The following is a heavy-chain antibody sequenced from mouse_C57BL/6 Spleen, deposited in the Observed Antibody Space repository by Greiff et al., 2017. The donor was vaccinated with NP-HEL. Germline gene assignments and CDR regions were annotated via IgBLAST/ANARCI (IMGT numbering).Heavy chain of an antibody. Sequence: QVQLQQPGAELVKPGASVKLSCKASGYTFTSYWMHWVKQRPGQGLEWIGMIHPNSGSTNYNEKFKSKATLPVDKSSSTAYMQLSSLTSEDSAVYYCARDDRCAMDYRGQGTSVTVSS. CDR2: IHPNSGST. D-gene: IGHD2-3*01. CDR3: ARDDRCAMDY. CDR1: GYTFTSYW. J-gene: IGHJ4*01. V-gene: IGHV1-64*01.